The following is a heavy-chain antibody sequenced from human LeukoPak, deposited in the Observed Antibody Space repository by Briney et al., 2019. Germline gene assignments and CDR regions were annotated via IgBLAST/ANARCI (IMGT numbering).Heavy chain of an antibody. J-gene: IGHJ6*02. D-gene: IGHD3-10*01. CDR1: GFTFSNYG. CDR3: ARDLSVRGIILFGMDV. Sequence: GGSLRLSCAASGFTFSNYGVHWVRQAPGKGLEWVAVISYDGILKYYGGSVKGRFTISRDNSRNTVFLQMNSLRAEDTAVFYCARDLSVRGIILFGMDVWGQGTTVTVSS. V-gene: IGHV3-30*03. CDR2: ISYDGILK.